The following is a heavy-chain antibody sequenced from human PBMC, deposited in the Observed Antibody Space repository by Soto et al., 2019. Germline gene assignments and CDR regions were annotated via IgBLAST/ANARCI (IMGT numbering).Heavy chain of an antibody. J-gene: IGHJ3*02. V-gene: IGHV3-23*01. CDR1: GFTFSSYA. CDR2: ISGSGGST. Sequence: PGGSLRLSCAASGFTFSSYAMSWVRQAPGKGLEWVSAISGSGGSTYYADSVKGRFTISRDNSKNTLYLQMNSLRAEDTAVYYFAKFSSLFFYIWGIYRKVQVAFVIGGKGKRFT. CDR3: AKFSSLFFYIWGIYRKVQVAFVI. D-gene: IGHD3-16*02.